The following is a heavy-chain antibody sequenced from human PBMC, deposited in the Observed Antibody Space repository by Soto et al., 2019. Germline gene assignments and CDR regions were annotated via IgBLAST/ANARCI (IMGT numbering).Heavy chain of an antibody. CDR3: AREGYVDWLYYYYYGMDV. J-gene: IGHJ6*02. CDR2: TYYRSKWYD. Sequence: SQTLSLTCAISGDSVSSNSAAWNWIRQSPSRGLEWLGRTYYRSKWYDYYAVSVKSRITINPDTSKNQFSLQLNSVTPEDTAVYYCAREGYVDWLYYYYYGMDVWGQGTTVTVSS. V-gene: IGHV6-1*01. D-gene: IGHD3-9*01. CDR1: GDSVSSNSAA.